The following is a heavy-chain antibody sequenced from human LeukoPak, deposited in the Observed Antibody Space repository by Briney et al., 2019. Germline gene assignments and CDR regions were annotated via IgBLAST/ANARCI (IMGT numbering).Heavy chain of an antibody. CDR2: IIPIFGTA. Sequence: SVKVSCKASGGTFSSYAISWVRQAPGQGLEWMGGIIPIFGTANYAQKFQSRVTITADESTSTAYMELSSLRSEDTAVYYCVRAWTYCSGGSCYSGHMDVWGKGTTVTVSS. D-gene: IGHD2-15*01. CDR3: VRAWTYCSGGSCYSGHMDV. J-gene: IGHJ6*03. CDR1: GGTFSSYA. V-gene: IGHV1-69*13.